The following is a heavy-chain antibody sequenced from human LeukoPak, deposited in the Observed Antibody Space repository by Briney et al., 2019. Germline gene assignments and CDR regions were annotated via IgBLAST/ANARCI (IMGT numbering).Heavy chain of an antibody. D-gene: IGHD1-14*01. J-gene: IGHJ5*02. CDR1: GGSFSGYY. CDR2: INHSGST. Sequence: PSETLSLTCAVYGGSFSGYYWSWIRQPPGKGLEWIGEINHSGSTNYNPSLKSRVTISVDTSKNQFSPKLSSVTAADTAVYYCARGRRSNWFDPWGQGTLVTVSS. CDR3: ARGRRSNWFDP. V-gene: IGHV4-34*01.